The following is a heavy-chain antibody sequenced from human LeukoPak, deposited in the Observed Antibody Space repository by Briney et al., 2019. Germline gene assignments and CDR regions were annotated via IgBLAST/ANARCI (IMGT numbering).Heavy chain of an antibody. J-gene: IGHJ4*02. V-gene: IGHV3-7*01. D-gene: IGHD7-27*01. CDR1: RYIFTNYW. Sequence: GGSLRLSCAVSRYIFTNYWMSWVRQAPGKGLEWVATIKIDGSEIYYVDSVRGRFTISRDKVRNSLYLQMHSLRGQHPAVYYCAREGTLRAHWDPFDYWGQGTLVTVSS. CDR3: AREGTLRAHWDPFDY. CDR2: IKIDGSEI.